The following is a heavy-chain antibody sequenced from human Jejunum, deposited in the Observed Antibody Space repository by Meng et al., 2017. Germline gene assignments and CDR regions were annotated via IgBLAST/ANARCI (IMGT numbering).Heavy chain of an antibody. CDR2: IYYSGST. Sequence: SCTVSGGSISSGGYYWSWIRQHPGKGLEWIGYIYYSGSTYYNPSLKSLVTISVDTSKNQFSLKLSSVTAADTAVYYCARFSRGVYGLDYWGQGTLVTVSS. CDR1: GGSISSGGYY. J-gene: IGHJ4*02. CDR3: ARFSRGVYGLDY. V-gene: IGHV4-31*01. D-gene: IGHD2-2*01.